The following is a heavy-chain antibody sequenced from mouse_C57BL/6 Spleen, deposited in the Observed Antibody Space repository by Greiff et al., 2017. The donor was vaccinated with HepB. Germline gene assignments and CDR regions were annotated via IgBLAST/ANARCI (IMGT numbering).Heavy chain of an antibody. J-gene: IGHJ3*01. V-gene: IGHV1-64*01. CDR2: IHPNSGST. Sequence: QVQLQQPGAELVKPGASVKLSCKASGYTFTSYWMHWVKQRPGQGLEWIGIIHPNSGSTNYNAKFQSKATLTVDKSSSTAYMQLSSLTSEDSAVYYCARSITTVEGAWFAYWGQGTLVTVSA. CDR3: ARSITTVEGAWFAY. CDR1: GYTFTSYW. D-gene: IGHD1-1*01.